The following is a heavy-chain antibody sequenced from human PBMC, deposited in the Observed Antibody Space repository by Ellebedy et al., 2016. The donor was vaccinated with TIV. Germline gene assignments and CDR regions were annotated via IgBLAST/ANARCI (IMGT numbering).Heavy chain of an antibody. CDR2: ISSSSSYI. V-gene: IGHV3-21*01. Sequence: GGSLRLSXAASGFTFSSYSMNWVRQAPGKGLEWVSSISSSSSYIYYADSVKGRFTISRDNAKNSLYLQMNSLRAEDTAVYYCAREGDTAMDLYYYYYYMDVWGKGTTVTVSS. CDR3: AREGDTAMDLYYYYYYMDV. CDR1: GFTFSSYS. D-gene: IGHD5-18*01. J-gene: IGHJ6*03.